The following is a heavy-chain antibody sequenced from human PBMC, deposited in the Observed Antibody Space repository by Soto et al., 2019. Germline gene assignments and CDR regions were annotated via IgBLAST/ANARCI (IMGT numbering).Heavy chain of an antibody. J-gene: IGHJ4*02. CDR3: SEGRGDY. CDR1: GFTLSSYV. V-gene: IGHV3-23*01. Sequence: EVRLLESGGGLVEPGGSLRLSCVASGFTLSSYVTSWVRQAPGKGLEWVSGISAGSGSTHYADSVKGRFTISRDDSKNTLYLQMNILRVEDTALYYCSEGRGDYWGQGTGVTVSS. CDR2: ISAGSGST.